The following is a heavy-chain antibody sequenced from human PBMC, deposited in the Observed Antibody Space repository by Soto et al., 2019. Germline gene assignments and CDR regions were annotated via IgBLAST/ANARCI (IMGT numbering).Heavy chain of an antibody. CDR1: GGSISSGGYY. CDR2: IYYSGST. CDR3: ARVSREKTGTTLDP. J-gene: IGHJ5*02. Sequence: LSLTCTVSGGSISSGGYYWSWIRQHPGKGLEWIGYIYYSGSTYYNPSLKSRVTISVDTSKNQFSLKLSSVTAADTAVYYCARVSREKTGTTLDPWGQGTLVTVSS. D-gene: IGHD1-7*01. V-gene: IGHV4-31*03.